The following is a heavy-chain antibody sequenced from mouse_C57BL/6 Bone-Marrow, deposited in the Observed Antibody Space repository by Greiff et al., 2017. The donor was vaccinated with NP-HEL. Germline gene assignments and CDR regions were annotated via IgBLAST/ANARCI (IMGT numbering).Heavy chain of an antibody. CDR1: GYTFTSYW. CDR3: ARDYSNYPDYFDY. J-gene: IGHJ2*01. V-gene: IGHV1-59*01. CDR2: IDPSDSYT. D-gene: IGHD2-5*01. Sequence: VKLQQPGAELVRPGTSVKLSCKASGYTFTSYWMHWVKQRPGQGLEWIGVIDPSDSYTNYNQKFKGKATLTVDTSSSTAYMQLSSLTSEDSAVYYCARDYSNYPDYFDYWGQGTTLTVSS.